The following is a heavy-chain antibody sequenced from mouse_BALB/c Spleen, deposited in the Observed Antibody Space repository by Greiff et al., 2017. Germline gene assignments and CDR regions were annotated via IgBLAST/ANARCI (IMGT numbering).Heavy chain of an antibody. Sequence: EVKLMESGGGLVKPGGSLKLSCAASGFTFSSYAMSWVRQTPEKRLEWVASISSGGSTYYPDSVKGRFTISRDNARNILYLQMSSLRSEDTAMYYCARGNYYYGSSPAWFAYWGQGTLVTVSA. V-gene: IGHV5-6-5*01. CDR2: ISSGGST. D-gene: IGHD1-1*01. CDR3: ARGNYYYGSSPAWFAY. CDR1: GFTFSSYA. J-gene: IGHJ3*01.